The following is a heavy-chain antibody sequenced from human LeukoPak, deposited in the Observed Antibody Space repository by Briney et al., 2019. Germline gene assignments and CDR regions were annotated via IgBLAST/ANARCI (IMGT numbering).Heavy chain of an antibody. D-gene: IGHD3-10*01. CDR1: GGSISSYY. Sequence: PSETLSLTCTVSGGSISSYYWSWIRQPPGKGLEWIGYIYYSGSTNYNPSLKSRVTISVDTSKNQFSLKLSSVTAADTAVYYCARTQITMVRGRYYYYGMDVWGQGTTVTVSS. J-gene: IGHJ6*02. V-gene: IGHV4-59*01. CDR3: ARTQITMVRGRYYYYGMDV. CDR2: IYYSGST.